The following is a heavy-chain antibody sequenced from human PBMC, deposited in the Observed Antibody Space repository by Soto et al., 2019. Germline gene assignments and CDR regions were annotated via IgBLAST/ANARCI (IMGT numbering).Heavy chain of an antibody. V-gene: IGHV1-18*01. J-gene: IGHJ3*02. Sequence: QVQLVQSGAEVKKPGASVKVSCKASGYTFTSYGISWVRQAPGQGLEWMGWISAYNGNTSYAQKLQGRVTMTTDTSKSTAYMELRRLRSDDTAVYYCARDWDTAMVTDAFDIWGQGTMVTVSS. D-gene: IGHD5-18*01. CDR3: ARDWDTAMVTDAFDI. CDR1: GYTFTSYG. CDR2: ISAYNGNT.